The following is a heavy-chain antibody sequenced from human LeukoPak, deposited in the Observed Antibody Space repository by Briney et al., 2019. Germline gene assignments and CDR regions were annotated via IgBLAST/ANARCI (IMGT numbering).Heavy chain of an antibody. D-gene: IGHD3-10*01. CDR1: GFTFSSYG. CDR3: ATVRFGELLGWFDP. J-gene: IGHJ5*02. Sequence: PGGSLRLSCAASGFTFSSYGISWVRQPPGKGLEWIGEINHSGSTNYNPSLKSRVTISVDTSKNQFSLKLSSVTAADTAVYYCATVRFGELLGWFDPWGQGTLVTVSS. V-gene: IGHV4-34*08. CDR2: INHSGST.